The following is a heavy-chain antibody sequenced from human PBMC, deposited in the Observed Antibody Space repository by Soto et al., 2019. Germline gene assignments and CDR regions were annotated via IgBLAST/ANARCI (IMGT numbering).Heavy chain of an antibody. Sequence: QLQLQESGSGLVKPAQTLSLTCAVSGGSLSSGGYSWSWIRQPPGKGLEGIGYIYHSGSTYYNPSHKRRVTISVDRSKNQFSLKLLSGTAADTAVYYCARDRYYYGSGTKGGTDVWGQGTTVTVSS. CDR1: GGSLSSGGYS. CDR2: IYHSGST. V-gene: IGHV4-30-2*01. J-gene: IGHJ6*02. D-gene: IGHD3-10*01. CDR3: ARDRYYYGSGTKGGTDV.